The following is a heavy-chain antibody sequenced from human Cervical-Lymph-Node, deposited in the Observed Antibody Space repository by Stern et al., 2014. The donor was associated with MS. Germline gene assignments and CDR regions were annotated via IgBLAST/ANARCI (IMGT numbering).Heavy chain of an antibody. CDR3: TTGPSTYFYKGMDV. CDR2: IRSKGYCATP. V-gene: IGHV3-49*01. CDR1: GLTFGDSA. D-gene: IGHD2-2*01. Sequence: EVQLEESGGGLVQPGRSLRLSCTASGLTFGDSAISWFRQAPGKGLEWVGVIRSKGYCATPEPAASLKGRFTISRDGSKGIAYLQMNSLKNEDTAVYYCTTGPSTYFYKGMDVWGQGTTVVVSS. J-gene: IGHJ6*02.